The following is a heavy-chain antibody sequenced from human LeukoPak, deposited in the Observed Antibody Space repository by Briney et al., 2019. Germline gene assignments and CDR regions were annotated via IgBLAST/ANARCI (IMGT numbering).Heavy chain of an antibody. J-gene: IGHJ3*01. Sequence: GGSLRLSCAASGLIFSNYWMTWVRQAPGKGLVWVSLINGDGSITTYAGSVKGRFTISRDNAKNTLYLQMNSLRAEDTALYYCTRGASAAFDVWGQGTMVTVSS. CDR1: GLIFSNYW. V-gene: IGHV3-74*01. CDR3: TRGASAAFDV. D-gene: IGHD2-21*01. CDR2: INGDGSIT.